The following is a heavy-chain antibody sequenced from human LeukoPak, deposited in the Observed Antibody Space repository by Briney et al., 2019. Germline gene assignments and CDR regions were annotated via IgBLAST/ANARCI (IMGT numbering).Heavy chain of an antibody. J-gene: IGHJ4*02. CDR1: GFTFSSYS. CDR2: ISSSSSYI. CDR3: AREGEQRGYSGYIDY. Sequence: GGSLRLSCAASGFTFSSYSMNWVRQAPGKGLEWVPSISSSSSYIYYADSVKGRFAISRDNAKNSLYLQMNSLRAEDTAVYYCAREGEQRGYSGYIDYWGQGTLVTVSS. D-gene: IGHD5-12*01. V-gene: IGHV3-21*01.